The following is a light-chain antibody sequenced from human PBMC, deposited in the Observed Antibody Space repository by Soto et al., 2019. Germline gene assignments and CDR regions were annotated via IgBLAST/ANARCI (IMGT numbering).Light chain of an antibody. V-gene: IGKV1-39*01. Sequence: DIQMTQSPSSLSASVGDRVTITCRASQSISSYLNWYQPKPGKAPKILIYAASSLQSGVPSRLSGSGSGTDFTLTISSLQPEDFATYYCQQRYSTPRTFGQGTKVDIK. J-gene: IGKJ1*01. CDR1: QSISSY. CDR2: AAS. CDR3: QQRYSTPRT.